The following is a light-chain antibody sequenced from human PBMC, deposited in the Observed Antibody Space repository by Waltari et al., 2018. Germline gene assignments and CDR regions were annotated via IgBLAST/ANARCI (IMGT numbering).Light chain of an antibody. CDR1: SPNLGSNF. CDR2: KNN. Sequence: QAVLTQPPSASGTPGQRVPISCSGGSPNLGSNFVYWYQQLPGMAPKPLIYKNNQRPSGVPDRFSGSKSGTSASLVISGLRSEDEAHYYCTAWDDSLTGVLFGEGTKLTV. V-gene: IGLV1-47*01. CDR3: TAWDDSLTGVL. J-gene: IGLJ2*01.